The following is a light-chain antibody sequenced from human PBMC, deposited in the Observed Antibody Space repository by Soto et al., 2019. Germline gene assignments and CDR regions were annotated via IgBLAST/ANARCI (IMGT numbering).Light chain of an antibody. Sequence: VTITCRASQGIRNDLGWYQQKPGKAPKLLIFAASTLQSGVPSRFSGSGSGTDFTLTISSLQPEDFATYYCLQDYNYPYTFGQGTKVDIK. CDR2: AAS. CDR1: QGIRND. J-gene: IGKJ2*01. CDR3: LQDYNYPYT. V-gene: IGKV1-6*01.